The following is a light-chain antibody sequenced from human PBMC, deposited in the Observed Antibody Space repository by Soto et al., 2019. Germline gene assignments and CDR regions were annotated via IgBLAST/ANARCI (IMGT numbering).Light chain of an antibody. J-gene: IGKJ4*01. CDR3: QQRSNWPPLT. CDR1: QSVSSY. Sequence: EIVLTQSPATLSLSPGERATLSCRASQSVSSYLAWYQQKPGQAPRLLSYDASNRATGIPARFSGSGSGTHLSLTISSLEPADFAVYYCQQRSNWPPLTFGGGTKVEIK. CDR2: DAS. V-gene: IGKV3-11*01.